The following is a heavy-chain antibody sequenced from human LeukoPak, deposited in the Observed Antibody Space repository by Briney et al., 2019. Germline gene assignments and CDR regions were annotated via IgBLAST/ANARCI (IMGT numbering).Heavy chain of an antibody. CDR2: IRSTANGYAT. J-gene: IGHJ4*02. CDR1: GFTFSGSA. CDR3: TGNYYGSGSYADFDF. Sequence: GGSLRLSCAASGFTFSGSALHWVRQASGKGLEWVGRIRSTANGYATAYAASVKGRFTISRDDSKNTAYLQMDSLKTEDTAVYYCTGNYYGSGSYADFDFWGQGTLVTVSS. V-gene: IGHV3-73*01. D-gene: IGHD3-10*01.